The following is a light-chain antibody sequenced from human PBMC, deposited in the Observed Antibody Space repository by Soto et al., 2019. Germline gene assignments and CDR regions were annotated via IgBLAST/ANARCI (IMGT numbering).Light chain of an antibody. Sequence: VLTQSPGTLSLSPAERATLSCRASQNIRGNELAWYQQKPGQPPRLLIYRGSSRAPCIPDRYSARGSGTEFTLTISDLEAEDFAVYYCQDYGTSAPWTFYQATKVDIK. CDR2: RGS. CDR3: QDYGTSAPWT. J-gene: IGKJ1*01. V-gene: IGKV3-20*01. CDR1: QNIRGNE.